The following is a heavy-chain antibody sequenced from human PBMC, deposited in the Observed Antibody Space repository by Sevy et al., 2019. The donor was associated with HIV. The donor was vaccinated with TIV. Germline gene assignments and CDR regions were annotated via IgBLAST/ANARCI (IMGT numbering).Heavy chain of an antibody. V-gene: IGHV5-51*01. CDR2: IYPGDSDT. Sequence: GESLKISCKGSGYSFTSYWIGWVRQMPGKGLEWMGIIYPGDSDTRYSPSFQGQVTISAVKFISTAYLQWSSLKASDTAIYYCARHVTNYDILTGPLHNYYYYGMDVWGRGTTVTVSS. CDR3: ARHVTNYDILTGPLHNYYYYGMDV. D-gene: IGHD3-9*01. CDR1: GYSFTSYW. J-gene: IGHJ6*02.